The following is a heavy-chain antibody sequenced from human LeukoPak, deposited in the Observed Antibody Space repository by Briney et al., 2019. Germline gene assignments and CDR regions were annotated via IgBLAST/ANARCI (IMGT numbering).Heavy chain of an antibody. CDR3: ARGEIANVLRFLEWLPDFDY. CDR2: IWYDGSNK. J-gene: IGHJ4*02. D-gene: IGHD3-3*01. V-gene: IGHV3-33*01. Sequence: GGSLRLSCAASGFTFSSYGMHWVRQAPGKGLEWVAVIWYDGSNKYYADSVKGRFTISRDSSKNTLYLQMNSLRAEDTAVYYCARGEIANVLRFLEWLPDFDYWGQGTLVTVSS. CDR1: GFTFSSYG.